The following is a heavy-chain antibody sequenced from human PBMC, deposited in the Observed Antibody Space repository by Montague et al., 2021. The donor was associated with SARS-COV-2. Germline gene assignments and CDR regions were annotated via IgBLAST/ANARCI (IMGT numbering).Heavy chain of an antibody. J-gene: IGHJ6*02. CDR3: ARRQDYYYYGMDV. Sequence: QSGAEVKKPGESLKISCKGSGYSFITYWIGWVRQMPGKGLEWMGIIYPGDSDTRYSPSFQGQVTMSVDKSISTAYLQWSSLKASDTAMYYCARRQDYYYYGMDVWGQGTTVTVSS. CDR2: IYPGDSDT. V-gene: IGHV5-51*01. CDR1: GYSFITYW.